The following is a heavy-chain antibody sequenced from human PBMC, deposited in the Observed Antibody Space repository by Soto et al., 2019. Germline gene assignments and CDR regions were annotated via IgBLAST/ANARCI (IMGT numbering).Heavy chain of an antibody. V-gene: IGHV5-10-1*01. CDR3: ARLALYSSSSLDYYHYGMDV. CDR1: GYSLTSFC. J-gene: IGHJ6*02. CDR2: IVPSDSYT. Sequence: VESLKISCNGSGYSLTSFCISWVRQMPGKGLEWMGRIVPSDSYTNYSPSFQGHVTIPADKSISTADLQWSSLKASDTAMYYCARLALYSSSSLDYYHYGMDVWGQGTTVTVSS. D-gene: IGHD6-6*01.